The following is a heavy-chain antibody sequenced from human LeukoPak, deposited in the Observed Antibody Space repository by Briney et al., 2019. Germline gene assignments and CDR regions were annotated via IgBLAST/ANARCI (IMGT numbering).Heavy chain of an antibody. V-gene: IGHV4-59*01. CDR3: ARSEPNRKVPAAVHFDY. CDR2: IYYSGST. Sequence: SETLSLTCTVSGGSISSYYWSWIWQPPGKGLEWIGYIYYSGSTNYNPSLKSRVTISVDTSKNQFSLKLSSVTAADTAVYYCARSEPNRKVPAAVHFDYWGQGTLVTVSS. D-gene: IGHD2-2*01. J-gene: IGHJ4*02. CDR1: GGSISSYY.